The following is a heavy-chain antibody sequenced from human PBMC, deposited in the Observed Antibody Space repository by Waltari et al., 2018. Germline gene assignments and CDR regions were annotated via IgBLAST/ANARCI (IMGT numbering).Heavy chain of an antibody. CDR2: GIPIFGTP. J-gene: IGHJ5*02. CDR1: GGTFGRFA. CDR3: AKRELGGPLDP. Sequence: QVQLVQSGAVVKNPGSSVKVSCGASGGTFGRFALSWVRQAPGQGLEWVGGGIPIFGTPNDAQKFQARLPITADERTSTVFMELSSLTSDDTGIYYCAKRELGGPLDPWGQGTLVTISS. D-gene: IGHD1-1*01. V-gene: IGHV1-69*12.